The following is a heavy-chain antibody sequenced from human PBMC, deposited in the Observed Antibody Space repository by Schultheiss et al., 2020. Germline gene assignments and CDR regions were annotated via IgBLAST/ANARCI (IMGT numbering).Heavy chain of an antibody. D-gene: IGHD1/OR15-1a*01. V-gene: IGHV3-9*01. CDR2: ISWNSGSI. CDR1: GFTFSSYA. CDR3: ARVRTGYYYYYGMDV. J-gene: IGHJ6*02. Sequence: GGSLRLSCAASGFTFSSYAMHWVRQAPGKGLEWVSGISWNSGSIGYADSVKGRFTISRDNAKNSLYLQMNSLRAEDTAVYYCARVRTGYYYYYGMDVWGQGTTGTVSS.